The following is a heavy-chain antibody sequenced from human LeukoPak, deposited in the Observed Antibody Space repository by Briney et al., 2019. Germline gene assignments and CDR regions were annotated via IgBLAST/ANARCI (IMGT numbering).Heavy chain of an antibody. Sequence: PPETLSLTCAVYGGSFSGYSWNWIRQPPGEGLEWIGEINHSGSTNYNPSLKSRVTISVDTSKNQFSLKLSSVTAADTAVYYCARVRCSSTSCYVKAFDYWGQGTLVTVSS. J-gene: IGHJ4*02. CDR3: ARVRCSSTSCYVKAFDY. V-gene: IGHV4-34*01. CDR2: INHSGST. D-gene: IGHD2-2*01. CDR1: GGSFSGYS.